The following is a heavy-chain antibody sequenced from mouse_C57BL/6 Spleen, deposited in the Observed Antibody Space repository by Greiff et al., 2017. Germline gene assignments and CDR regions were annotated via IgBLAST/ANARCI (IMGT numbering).Heavy chain of an antibody. V-gene: IGHV1-85*01. CDR2: IYPRDGST. CDR1: GYTFTSYD. Sequence: VKLMESGPELVQPGASVKLSCKASGYTFTSYDINWVKQRPGQGLEWIGWIYPRDGSTKYNEKFKGKATLTVDTSSSTAYMELHSLTSEDSAVYFCARVLLRSVAAWFAYWGQGTLVTVSA. D-gene: IGHD1-1*01. J-gene: IGHJ3*01. CDR3: ARVLLRSVAAWFAY.